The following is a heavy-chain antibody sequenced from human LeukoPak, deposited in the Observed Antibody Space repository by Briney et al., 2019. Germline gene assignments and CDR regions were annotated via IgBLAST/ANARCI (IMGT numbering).Heavy chain of an antibody. D-gene: IGHD4/OR15-4a*01. CDR3: ARRPGEYGGNDFDY. Sequence: SETLSLTCTVSGGSISSRSDYWGWIRQPPGEGLELLGSIYYTGSTDYNPSLKSRVTISVDTSKNQFSLKLSSVTAADTAVYYCARRPGEYGGNDFDYWGQGTLVTVSS. CDR2: IYYTGST. V-gene: IGHV4-39*01. CDR1: GGSISSRSDY. J-gene: IGHJ4*02.